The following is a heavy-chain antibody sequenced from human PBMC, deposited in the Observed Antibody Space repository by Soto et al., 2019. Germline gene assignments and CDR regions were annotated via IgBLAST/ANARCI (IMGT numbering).Heavy chain of an antibody. J-gene: IGHJ4*02. V-gene: IGHV3-23*01. Sequence: GGSLRLSCAASGFTFSSYAMSWVRQAPGKGLEWVSAISGSGGSTYYADSVKGRFTISRDNSKDTLYLQMNSLRAEDTAVYYCAAPIVVVVAAANDYWGQGTLVTVSS. D-gene: IGHD2-15*01. CDR1: GFTFSSYA. CDR2: ISGSGGST. CDR3: AAPIVVVVAAANDY.